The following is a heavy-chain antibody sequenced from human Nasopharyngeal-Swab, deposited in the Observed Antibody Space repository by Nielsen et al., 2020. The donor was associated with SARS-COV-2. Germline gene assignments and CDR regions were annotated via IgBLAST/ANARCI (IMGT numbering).Heavy chain of an antibody. CDR3: ARGDSSGLPQAVYGMDV. V-gene: IGHV3-11*04. CDR1: GFTFSDYY. J-gene: IGHJ6*02. CDR2: ISSCGSTI. D-gene: IGHD3-22*01. Sequence: GGSLRLSCAASGFTFSDYYMSWIRQAPGKGLEWVSYISSCGSTIYSDSVKGRITVSRDNAKNSLYLQMNSLRAEDTAVYYCARGDSSGLPQAVYGMDVWGQGTTVSVSS.